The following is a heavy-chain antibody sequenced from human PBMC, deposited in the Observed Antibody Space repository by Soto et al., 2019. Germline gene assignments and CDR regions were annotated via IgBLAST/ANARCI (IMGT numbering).Heavy chain of an antibody. J-gene: IGHJ5*02. V-gene: IGHV2-5*01. CDR1: GFSLSVYGVR. CDR2: IHWNDDK. Sequence: GPTLVNPTRTLKLTCSFSGFSLSVYGVRVIWFRQPPGEALEWLALIHWNDDKRYSPYLKSRLTITEDTSKNQVVLTLTNLDPLDTGTYFCAHTKDSSGFLTSWGQGILVTVSS. CDR3: AHTKDSSGFLTS. D-gene: IGHD3-22*01.